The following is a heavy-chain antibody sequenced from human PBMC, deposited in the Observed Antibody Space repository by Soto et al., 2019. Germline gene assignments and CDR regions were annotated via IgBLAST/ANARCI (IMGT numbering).Heavy chain of an antibody. CDR3: ARDHGYCGGGSCYTSPWAFDI. Sequence: ASVKVSCKASGYTFTSYAMHWVRQAPGQRLEWMGWINAGNGNTKYSQKFQGRVTITRDTSASTAYMELSSLRSEDTAVYYCARDHGYCGGGSCYTSPWAFDIWGQGTMVTVSS. CDR2: INAGNGNT. D-gene: IGHD2-15*01. J-gene: IGHJ3*02. CDR1: GYTFTSYA. V-gene: IGHV1-3*01.